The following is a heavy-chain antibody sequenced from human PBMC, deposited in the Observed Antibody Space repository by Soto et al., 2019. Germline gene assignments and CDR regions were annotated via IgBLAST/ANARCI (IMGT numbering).Heavy chain of an antibody. CDR2: ISYDGSDK. D-gene: IGHD3-22*01. CDR1: GFKYTDFA. V-gene: IGHV3-30*09. CDR3: ARRAWDSYYAIDV. Sequence: GGSLRLSCAASGFKYTDFALHWVRQAPGKGLEWVAIISYDGSDKYYADSVKGRFVISRDNPKNTLYLEMNSLRPEDTAVYFCARRAWDSYYAIDVWGQGTTVTVSS. J-gene: IGHJ6*02.